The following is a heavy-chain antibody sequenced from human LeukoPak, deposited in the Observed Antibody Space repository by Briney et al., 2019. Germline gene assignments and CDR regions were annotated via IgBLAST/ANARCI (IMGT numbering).Heavy chain of an antibody. J-gene: IGHJ6*02. V-gene: IGHV4-34*01. CDR2: INHSGST. CDR1: GGSFSGYY. CDR3: ALKSSEWGLPDYYYYYGMDV. Sequence: MSSETLSLTCAVYGGSFSGYYWSWIRQPPGKGLEWIGEINHSGSTNYNPSLKSRVTISVDTSKNQFSLKLSSVTAADTAVYYCALKSSEWGLPDYYYYYGMDVWGQGTTVTVSS. D-gene: IGHD1-26*01.